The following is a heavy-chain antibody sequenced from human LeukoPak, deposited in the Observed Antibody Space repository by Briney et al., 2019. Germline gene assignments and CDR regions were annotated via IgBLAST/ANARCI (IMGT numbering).Heavy chain of an antibody. Sequence: PSETLSLTCTVSGGSINSGGYYWSWIRQPAGKGLEWIGRISTRGITKYNPSLKSRVTIPVDTSKNQFSLNLSSVTAADTAVYYCARGPDYINYVDSWGQGTLVTVSS. V-gene: IGHV4-61*02. CDR2: ISTRGIT. D-gene: IGHD4-11*01. CDR1: GGSINSGGYY. CDR3: ARGPDYINYVDS. J-gene: IGHJ4*02.